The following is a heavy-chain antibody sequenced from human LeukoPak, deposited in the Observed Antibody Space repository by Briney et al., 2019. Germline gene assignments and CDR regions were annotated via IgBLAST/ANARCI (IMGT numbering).Heavy chain of an antibody. CDR2: ISGSAGST. V-gene: IGHV3-23*01. CDR1: GFTFTSYA. CDR3: AKDPNSSGYYPEYYFDY. J-gene: IGHJ4*02. Sequence: GGSLRLSCAASGFTFTSYAMNWVRQAPGKGLEWVSAISGSAGSTYYADSVKGRFTISRDNSKNTLYLQMNSLRAEDTAVYYRAKDPNSSGYYPEYYFDYWGQGTLVTVSS. D-gene: IGHD3-22*01.